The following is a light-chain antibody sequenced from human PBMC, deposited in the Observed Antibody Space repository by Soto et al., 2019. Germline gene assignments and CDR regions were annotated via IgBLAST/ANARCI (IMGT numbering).Light chain of an antibody. V-gene: IGLV2-14*01. CDR1: SRDVGAYKF. J-gene: IGLJ2*01. Sequence: QSALTQPASVSGSSGQSITISCTGTSRDVGAYKFVSWYQQLPGKAPKLLIYEVSNRPSGVSNRFSGSKSGNTASLTISGLQSEDEADYYCSSYTSSATRVFGRGTKVTVL. CDR3: SSYTSSATRV. CDR2: EVS.